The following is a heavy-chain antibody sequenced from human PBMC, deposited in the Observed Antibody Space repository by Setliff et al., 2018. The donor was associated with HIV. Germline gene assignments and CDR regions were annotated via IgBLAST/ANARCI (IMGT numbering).Heavy chain of an antibody. CDR1: GYTFTSYY. D-gene: IGHD3-9*01. V-gene: IGHV1-46*01. Sequence: VSCKASGYTFTSYYIHWVRQAPGQGLEWMGEINPSGGSTSYSEKFRGRATMTRDTSRSTVYMELSSLRFDDTAVYYCARVPILRYASPVDMWGQGTLVTVSS. CDR3: ARVPILRYASPVDM. CDR2: INPSGGST. J-gene: IGHJ4*02.